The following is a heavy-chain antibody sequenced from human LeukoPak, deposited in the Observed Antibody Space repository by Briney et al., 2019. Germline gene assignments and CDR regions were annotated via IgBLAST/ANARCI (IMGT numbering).Heavy chain of an antibody. J-gene: IGHJ6*03. CDR3: AGGRDYYYYMDV. D-gene: IGHD3-16*01. CDR1: GYTLTELS. Sequence: ASVKVSCKVSGYTLTELSMHWVRQAPGKGLEWMGGFDPEDSETIYAQKFQGRVTMTEDTSTDTAYMELSSLRSEDTAVYYCAGGRDYYYYMDVWGKGTTVTVSS. CDR2: FDPEDSET. V-gene: IGHV1-24*01.